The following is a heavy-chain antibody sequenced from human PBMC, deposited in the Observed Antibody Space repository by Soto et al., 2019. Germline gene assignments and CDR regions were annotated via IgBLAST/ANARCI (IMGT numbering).Heavy chain of an antibody. Sequence: ASVKVSCKASGYTFTSYDINWGRQATGQGLEWMGWMNPNSGNTGYAQKFQGRVTMTRNTSISTAYMELSSLRSEDTAVYYCARERRLPYYDFWSGYYPPRYFDYWGQGTLVTVSS. V-gene: IGHV1-8*01. CDR2: MNPNSGNT. CDR3: ARERRLPYYDFWSGYYPPRYFDY. D-gene: IGHD3-3*01. J-gene: IGHJ4*02. CDR1: GYTFTSYD.